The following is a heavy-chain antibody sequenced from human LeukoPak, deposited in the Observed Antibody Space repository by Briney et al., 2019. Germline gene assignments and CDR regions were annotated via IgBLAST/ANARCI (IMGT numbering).Heavy chain of an antibody. CDR3: ARAGLRYFDWSQHYFDY. CDR1: GGTFSSYA. V-gene: IGHV1-69*13. CDR2: IIPIFGTA. J-gene: IGHJ4*02. Sequence: ASVKVSCKASGGTFSSYAISWVRQAPGQGLEWMGGIIPIFGTANYAQKFQGRVTITADESTSTAYMELSSLRSEDTAVYYCARAGLRYFDWSQHYFDYWGQGTLVTVSS. D-gene: IGHD3-9*01.